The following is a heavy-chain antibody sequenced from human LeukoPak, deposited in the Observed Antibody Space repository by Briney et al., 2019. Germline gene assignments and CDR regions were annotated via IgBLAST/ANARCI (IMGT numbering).Heavy chain of an antibody. Sequence: SETLSVSCAVSGDSISSNYWSWIRQPPGKGLEWIAYIHYTGNTNYNPSLRSRATVSLDTSKNQFSLRLSSVTAADTAVYYCARGGGYFDRWGQGTLVTVS. CDR3: ARGGGYFDR. CDR1: GDSISSNY. V-gene: IGHV4-59*01. J-gene: IGHJ4*02. CDR2: IHYTGNT. D-gene: IGHD3-16*01.